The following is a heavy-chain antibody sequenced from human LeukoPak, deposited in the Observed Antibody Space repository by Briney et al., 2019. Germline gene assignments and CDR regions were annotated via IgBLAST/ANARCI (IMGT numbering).Heavy chain of an antibody. CDR1: GGSISSYY. CDR3: ARSYSSTWYGDFQH. CDR2: IHYIGTT. Sequence: SETLSPTCTVSGGSISSYYWSWIRQPPGKGLEWIGYIHYIGTTNYNPSLKSRITISVDTSKNQFSLNLSSVTAADTAVYYCARSYSSTWYGDFQHWGQGTLVTVSS. D-gene: IGHD6-13*01. V-gene: IGHV4-59*01. J-gene: IGHJ1*01.